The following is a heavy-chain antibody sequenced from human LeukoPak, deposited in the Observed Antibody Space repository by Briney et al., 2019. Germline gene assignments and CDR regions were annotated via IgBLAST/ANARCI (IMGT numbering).Heavy chain of an antibody. V-gene: IGHV4-39*01. CDR1: GGSISSSSYY. CDR3: ARLWDYYDSSGYYYRXFDY. J-gene: IGHJ4*02. Sequence: SETLSLTCTVSGGSISSSSYYWGWIRQPPGKGLEWIGSIYYSGSTYYNSSLKRRVTISVDTSKNQFSLKLSFVPAADTAVYYCARLWDYYDSSGYYYRXFDYXXQGTLVTVSS. D-gene: IGHD3-22*01. CDR2: IYYSGST.